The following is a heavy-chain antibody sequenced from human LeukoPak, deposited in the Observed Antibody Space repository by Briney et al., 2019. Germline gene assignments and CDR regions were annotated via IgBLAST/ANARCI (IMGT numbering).Heavy chain of an antibody. Sequence: GRSLRLSCAASGFTFSSYGMHWVRQAPGKGLEWVAVISYDGNNKYYADSVKGRFTISRDNSKNTLYLQMDNLRAEDTAVYYCAKYQRQWLPKGGFDYWGQGTLVTVSS. V-gene: IGHV3-30*18. D-gene: IGHD6-19*01. CDR1: GFTFSSYG. CDR2: ISYDGNNK. J-gene: IGHJ4*02. CDR3: AKYQRQWLPKGGFDY.